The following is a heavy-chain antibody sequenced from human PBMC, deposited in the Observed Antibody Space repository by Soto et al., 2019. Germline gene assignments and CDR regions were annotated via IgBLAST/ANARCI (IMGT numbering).Heavy chain of an antibody. Sequence: QVQLQESGPGLVKPSGTLSLTCAVSGGSISSGDWCWSWVRQSPGKGLEWIGEISSGGSTTYNPSRKSRVTIPADKSENQFSLRLRSVAAADAAVYDCARRGCDSILASLDYWGKGTLVTVSS. CDR3: ARRGCDSILASLDY. J-gene: IGHJ4*02. V-gene: IGHV4-4*02. CDR2: ISSGGST. CDR1: GGSISSGDW. D-gene: IGHD2-21*02.